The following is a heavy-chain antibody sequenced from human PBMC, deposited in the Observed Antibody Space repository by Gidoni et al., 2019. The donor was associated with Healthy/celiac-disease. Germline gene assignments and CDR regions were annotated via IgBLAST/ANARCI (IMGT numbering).Heavy chain of an antibody. CDR3: AKVGGDYDGSLNWLDP. D-gene: IGHD4-17*01. V-gene: IGHV3-23*01. CDR1: GFTFSSYA. Sequence: EVQLLESGGGLVQPGGSLRLSCSASGFTFSSYAMSWVRQAPGKGLEWVSAISGSGGSTYYADSVKGRSTISRDNSKNTLYLQMNSLRAEDTAVYYCAKVGGDYDGSLNWLDPWGQGTLVTVSS. CDR2: ISGSGGST. J-gene: IGHJ5*02.